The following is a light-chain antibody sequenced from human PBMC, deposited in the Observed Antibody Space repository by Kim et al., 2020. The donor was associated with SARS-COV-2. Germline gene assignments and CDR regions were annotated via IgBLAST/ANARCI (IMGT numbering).Light chain of an antibody. CDR1: SLESKS. CDR3: QVWDASSQHWV. Sequence: SYELTQPPSLAVAPGKTATISCGGNSLESKSVHWYKQKPGQAPVLVMYNDGDRPSGIPERFSGSNSGNTATLTINRVEAGDEADYYCQVWDASSQHWVFGGGTQLTVL. CDR2: NDG. J-gene: IGLJ3*02. V-gene: IGLV3-21*04.